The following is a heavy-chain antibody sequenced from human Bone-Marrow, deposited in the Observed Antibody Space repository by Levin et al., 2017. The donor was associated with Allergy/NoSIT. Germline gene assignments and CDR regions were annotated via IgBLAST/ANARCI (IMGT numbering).Heavy chain of an antibody. D-gene: IGHD5-24*01. J-gene: IGHJ4*02. Sequence: SETLSLTCTVSDGSISSDDFYWSWIRQPPGKGLEWIGYIYYSGNTYYNPSLQSRLSISIDTSKNQFSLRLTSVTAADTAVYYCAREDGYVFDYWGQGTLVTVSS. CDR1: DGSISSDDFY. CDR2: IYYSGNT. CDR3: AREDGYVFDY. V-gene: IGHV4-30-4*01.